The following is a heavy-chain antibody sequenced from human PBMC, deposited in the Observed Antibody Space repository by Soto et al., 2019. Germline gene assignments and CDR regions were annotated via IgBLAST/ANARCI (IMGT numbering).Heavy chain of an antibody. CDR3: ARPFGDYGDYAWSLRY. J-gene: IGHJ4*02. Sequence: QVQLVQSGAEVKKPGASVKVSCKASGYTFSGYAMGWVRQAPGQGLEWMGWISAYNGNTDYAQKFQGRVTMTPDTSTSTADMELRSLTSDATAVYYCARPFGDYGDYAWSLRYWGQGPVVTVSS. V-gene: IGHV1-18*01. CDR2: ISAYNGNT. D-gene: IGHD4-17*01. CDR1: GYTFSGYA.